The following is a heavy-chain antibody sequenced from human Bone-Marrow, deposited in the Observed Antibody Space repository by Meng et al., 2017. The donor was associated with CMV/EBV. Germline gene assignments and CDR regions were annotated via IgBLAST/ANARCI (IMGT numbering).Heavy chain of an antibody. D-gene: IGHD6-19*01. V-gene: IGHV4-59*01. CDR2: VYSSGTT. J-gene: IGHJ5*02. CDR1: GGSISRYY. Sequence: SETLSLTCSVFGGSISRYYWSWIRQIPGKGLEWIGYVYSSGTTKYNPSLRSRVTISVDTSKNQFSLILSSVTAADSAVYFRAMGGGVPGTGWFDPWGQGTLVTVSS. CDR3: AMGGGVPGTGWFDP.